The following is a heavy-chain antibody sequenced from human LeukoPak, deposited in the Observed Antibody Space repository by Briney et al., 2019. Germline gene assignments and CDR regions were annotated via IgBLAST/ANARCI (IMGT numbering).Heavy chain of an antibody. Sequence: GQCMRLASATSAPTFSVAWMTWVRHPPGEGLEWVGLIRSRNEGETTADAKPVQGRFTISRDDSKSTIYLQMNSLKTEDTGVYYCNTDINTIYDKVHWGQGTLVTVSS. D-gene: IGHD5/OR15-5a*01. J-gene: IGHJ4*02. V-gene: IGHV3-15*01. CDR1: APTFSVAW. CDR2: IRSRNEGETT. CDR3: NTDINTIYDKVH.